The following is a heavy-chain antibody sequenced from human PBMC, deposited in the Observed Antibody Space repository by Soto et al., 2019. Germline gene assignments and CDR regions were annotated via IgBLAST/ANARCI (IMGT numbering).Heavy chain of an antibody. J-gene: IGHJ4*02. V-gene: IGHV3-23*01. D-gene: IGHD3-10*01. CDR1: GLTFSSYA. CDR2: ISGSGGST. CDR3: AKGHKTGSYKGPFDY. Sequence: PGGSLRLSCAASGLTFSSYAMSWVRQAPGKGLEWVSAISGSGGSTYYADSVKGRFTISRDNSKNTLYLQMNSLRAEDTAVYYCAKGHKTGSYKGPFDYWGQGTLVTVSS.